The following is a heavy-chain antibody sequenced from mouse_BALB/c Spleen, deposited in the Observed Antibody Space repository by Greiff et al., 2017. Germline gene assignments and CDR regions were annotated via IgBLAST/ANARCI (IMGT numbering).Heavy chain of an antibody. V-gene: IGHV2-9-2*01. Sequence: QVQLKESGPGLVAPSQSLSITCTVSGFSLTSYDISWIRQPPGKGLEWLGVIWTGGGTNYNSAFMSRLSISKDNSKSQVFLKMNSLQTDDTAIYYCVRDRDYDLFAYWGQGTLVTVSA. J-gene: IGHJ3*01. CDR2: IWTGGGT. D-gene: IGHD2-4*01. CDR3: VRDRDYDLFAY. CDR1: GFSLTSYD.